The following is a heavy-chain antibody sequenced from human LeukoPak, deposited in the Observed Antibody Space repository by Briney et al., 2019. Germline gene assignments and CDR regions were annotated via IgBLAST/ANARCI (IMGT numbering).Heavy chain of an antibody. CDR1: GYTFTGYY. Sequence: GASVKVSCKASGYTFTGYYMHWVRQAPGQGLEWMGWINPNSGGTNYAQKFQGRVTMSRDTSISTAYMDLSLSPDDAAVYYCARDPSSVTLYFFDYWGQGTLVTVSS. CDR3: ARDPSSVTLYFFDY. D-gene: IGHD4-11*01. V-gene: IGHV1-2*02. J-gene: IGHJ4*02. CDR2: INPNSGGT.